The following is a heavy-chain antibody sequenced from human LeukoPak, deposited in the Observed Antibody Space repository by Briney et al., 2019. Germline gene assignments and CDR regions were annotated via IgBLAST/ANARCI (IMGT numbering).Heavy chain of an antibody. J-gene: IGHJ5*02. CDR1: GGSISSSSYY. D-gene: IGHD2/OR15-2a*01. CDR2: IYYSGST. Sequence: KSSETLSLTCTVSGGSISSSSYYWGWIRQPPGKGLEWIGSIYYSGSTYYNPSLKSRVTISVDTSKNQFSLKLSSVTAADTAVYYCARGPAGRTTRLSTKFDPWGQGTLVTVSS. V-gene: IGHV4-39*07. CDR3: ARGPAGRTTRLSTKFDP.